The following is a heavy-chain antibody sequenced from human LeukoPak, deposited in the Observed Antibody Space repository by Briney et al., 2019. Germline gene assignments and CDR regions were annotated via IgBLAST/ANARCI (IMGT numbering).Heavy chain of an antibody. J-gene: IGHJ4*02. Sequence: ASVKVSCKASGYTFTSNDINWVRQATGQGIEWMGWMNPNSGNTGYAQKFQGRVAMTRNTSISTAYMELSSLRSEDTAVYYCARGTVCGSGGKCSCSWYYDYWGQGTLVTVSS. CDR3: ARGTVCGSGGKCSCSWYYDY. D-gene: IGHD6-13*01. V-gene: IGHV1-8*01. CDR2: MNPNSGNT. CDR1: GYTFTSND.